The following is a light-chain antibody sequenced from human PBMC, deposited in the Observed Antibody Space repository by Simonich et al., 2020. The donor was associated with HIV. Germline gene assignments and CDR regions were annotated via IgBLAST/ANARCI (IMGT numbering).Light chain of an antibody. V-gene: IGKV3-11*01. CDR1: QSISTY. J-gene: IGKJ4*01. CDR2: GAS. CDR3: QQRSNWPLT. Sequence: EIVLTQSPATLSLSPGERATLSCRASQSISTYFAWYQQKPGQAPRLLIYGASTRATGIPARFSSSGSGTDFTLTISSLEPEDFAVYYCQQRSNWPLTFGGGTKVEIK.